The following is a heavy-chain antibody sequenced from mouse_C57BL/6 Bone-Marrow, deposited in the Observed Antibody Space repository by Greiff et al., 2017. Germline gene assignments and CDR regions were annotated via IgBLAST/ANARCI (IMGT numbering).Heavy chain of an antibody. J-gene: IGHJ1*03. CDR3: ARNPIYYYGSSVYWDMDV. CDR2: ICTGGGT. V-gene: IGHV2-9-1*01. D-gene: IGHD1-1*01. Sequence: VKLVESGPGLVAPSQSLSITCTVSGFSLTSYAISWVRQPPGKGLEWLGVICTGGGTNYNSALKSRLSISKDNSKSQVFLKMNSLQTDDTARYYCARNPIYYYGSSVYWDMDVWGTGTTVTVSS. CDR1: GFSLTSYA.